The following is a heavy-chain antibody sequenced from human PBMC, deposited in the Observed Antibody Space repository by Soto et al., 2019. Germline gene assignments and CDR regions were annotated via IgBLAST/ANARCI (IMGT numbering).Heavy chain of an antibody. Sequence: VQLVESGGGVVQPGGSLRLSCAASGFTFNNYGMHWVRQAPGKGLEWVAVIWNDGSGYYYANSVKGRFTISRDNSKNTLYLQMSSLRAEDTAMYFCARRQISPPTRGAAAARGGMDVWGHGTTVTVSS. J-gene: IGHJ6*02. CDR2: IWNDGSGY. D-gene: IGHD6-13*01. V-gene: IGHV3-33*01. CDR3: ARRQISPPTRGAAAARGGMDV. CDR1: GFTFNNYG.